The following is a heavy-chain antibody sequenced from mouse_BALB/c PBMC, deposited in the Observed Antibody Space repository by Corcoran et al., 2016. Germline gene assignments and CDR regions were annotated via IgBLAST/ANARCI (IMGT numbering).Heavy chain of an antibody. Sequence: EVQLQQSGAELVRPGALVKLSCKASGFNIKDYYMHWVKQRPEQGLEWIGWIDPENGNTIYDPKFQGKASITADTSSNTAYLQLSSLTSEDTAVSYCAYGNYFDYGGQGTTLTVSS. CDR3: AYGNYFDY. J-gene: IGHJ2*01. D-gene: IGHD2-1*01. CDR2: IDPENGNT. CDR1: GFNIKDYY. V-gene: IGHV14-1*02.